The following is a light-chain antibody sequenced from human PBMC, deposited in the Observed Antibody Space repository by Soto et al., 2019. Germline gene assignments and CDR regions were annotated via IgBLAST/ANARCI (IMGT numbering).Light chain of an antibody. J-gene: IGKJ1*01. CDR3: HQYHNFPRT. CDR2: KAS. V-gene: IGKV1-5*03. Sequence: DIQLTQSPSTLSASVGDRVTITCRASQSINGWLTWYQQKPGQAPNLLIYKASTLESGVPSRFSGSGSGTEFTLTVSSLRPDDFATYYCHQYHNFPRTFGQGTKVDTK. CDR1: QSINGW.